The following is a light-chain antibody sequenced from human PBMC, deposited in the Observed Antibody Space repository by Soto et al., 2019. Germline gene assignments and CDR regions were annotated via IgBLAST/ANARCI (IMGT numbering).Light chain of an antibody. V-gene: IGLV4-69*01. Sequence: QPVLTQSPSASASLGASFKLNCTLSSGHSRYAIAWHQQQPEKGPRYLMKLDSDGSHTKGDAIPDRFSGSSSGAERYLTISSLQSEDEADYYCQTWGTGIHVVFGGGTKLTVL. CDR1: SGHSRYA. J-gene: IGLJ2*01. CDR3: QTWGTGIHVV. CDR2: LDSDGSH.